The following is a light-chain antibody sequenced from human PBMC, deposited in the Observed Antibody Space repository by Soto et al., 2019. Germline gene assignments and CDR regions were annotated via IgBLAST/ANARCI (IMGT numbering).Light chain of an antibody. J-gene: IGKJ1*01. CDR2: AAS. Sequence: DIQMSLSLSSLSATVADRVTITCRASQPVTNYLSWYQQKPGKAPKLLIYAASTLQSGVPSRFSGSGSGTDFTLTISCLQSEDFATYYCQQYYIYPWTFGQGTMVDIK. CDR1: QPVTNY. CDR3: QQYYIYPWT. V-gene: IGKV1-17*01.